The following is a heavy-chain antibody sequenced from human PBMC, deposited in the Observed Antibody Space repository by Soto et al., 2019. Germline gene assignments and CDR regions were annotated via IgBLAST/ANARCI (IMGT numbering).Heavy chain of an antibody. CDR3: AREMPTDLPYFDL. CDR2: ISDSETAI. V-gene: IGHV3-48*03. J-gene: IGHJ4*02. Sequence: EVQLVESGGGLVQPGGSLRLSCAASGFSFKDYEMNWVRQAPGKGLEWIAHISDSETAIYYAESVSGRFTISRDNAKRSLYLQMNILTVEDTAIYYYAREMPTDLPYFDLWGLGTLVTVSS. D-gene: IGHD4-4*01. CDR1: GFSFKDYE.